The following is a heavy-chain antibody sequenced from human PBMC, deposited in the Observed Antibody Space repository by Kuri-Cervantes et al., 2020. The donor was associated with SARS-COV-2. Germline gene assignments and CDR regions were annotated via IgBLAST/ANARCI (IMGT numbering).Heavy chain of an antibody. Sequence: GGSLRLSCAASGFTFSGYSMNWIRQAPGKGLEWVASIDSSSYYIYHADSVKGRLTISRDNAKTSVYLQMNSLKVEDTAVYYCAREEGGELGEAFDYWGQGALVTVSS. CDR1: GFTFSGYS. V-gene: IGHV3-21*01. J-gene: IGHJ4*02. CDR2: IDSSSYYI. D-gene: IGHD7-27*01. CDR3: AREEGGELGEAFDY.